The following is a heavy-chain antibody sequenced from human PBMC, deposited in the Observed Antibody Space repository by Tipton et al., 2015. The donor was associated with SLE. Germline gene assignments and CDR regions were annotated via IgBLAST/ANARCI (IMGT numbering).Heavy chain of an antibody. J-gene: IGHJ3*02. CDR3: ARMQFGYDAFDI. Sequence: TLSLTCTVSGGSISSGGYYWSWIRQHPGKGLEWIGYIYYSGSTYYNPSLKSRVTISVDTSKNQFSLKLSSVTAAYTAVYYCARMQFGYDAFDIWGQGTMVTVSS. D-gene: IGHD3-10*01. V-gene: IGHV4-31*03. CDR2: IYYSGST. CDR1: GGSISSGGYY.